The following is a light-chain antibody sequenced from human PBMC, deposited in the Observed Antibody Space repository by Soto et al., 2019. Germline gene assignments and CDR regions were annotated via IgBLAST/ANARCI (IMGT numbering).Light chain of an antibody. Sequence: EIVLTQSPGTLSLSPGERATLSCRASQSVSSSYLAWYQQKPGQAPRLLLYGASSRATGIPDRFSGSGSGLNLTPTTARLEPEDFAVYYCQQYGRSAWRFGQGPKVEIK. J-gene: IGKJ1*01. V-gene: IGKV3-20*01. CDR2: GAS. CDR1: QSVSSSY. CDR3: QQYGRSAWR.